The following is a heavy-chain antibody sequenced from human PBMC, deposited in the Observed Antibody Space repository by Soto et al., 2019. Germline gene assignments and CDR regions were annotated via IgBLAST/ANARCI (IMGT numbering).Heavy chain of an antibody. CDR3: ARGPNVDTARKLGPLDY. CDR1: GGSFSGYY. D-gene: IGHD5-18*01. J-gene: IGHJ4*02. Sequence: QVQLQQWGAGLLKPSETLSLTCAVYGGSFSGYYWSWIRQPPGKGLEWIGEINHSGSTNYNPSLKSRVTLSVDTSKIQFSLKLSSVTAADTAVYYCARGPNVDTARKLGPLDYWGQGTLVTVSS. V-gene: IGHV4-34*01. CDR2: INHSGST.